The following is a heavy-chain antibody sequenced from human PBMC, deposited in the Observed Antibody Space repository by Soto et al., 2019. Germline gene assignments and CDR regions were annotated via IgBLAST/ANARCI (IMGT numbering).Heavy chain of an antibody. J-gene: IGHJ4*02. D-gene: IGHD3-22*01. CDR3: ARGPGVDYYDSSGYYGVY. CDR1: GGTFSSYA. V-gene: IGHV1-69*01. CDR2: IIPIFGTA. Sequence: QVQLVQSGAEVKKPGSSVKVSCKASGGTFSSYAISWVRQAPGQGLEWMGGIIPIFGTANYAQKFQGRVTITADESTSTAYMELSSLRSEDTAVYYCARGPGVDYYDSSGYYGVYWGQGTLVTVSS.